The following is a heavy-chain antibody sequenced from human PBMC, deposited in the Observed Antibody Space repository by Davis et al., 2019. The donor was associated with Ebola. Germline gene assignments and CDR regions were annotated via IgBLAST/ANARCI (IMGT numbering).Heavy chain of an antibody. V-gene: IGHV3-11*06. J-gene: IGHJ2*01. CDR2: ISGDSLYT. D-gene: IGHD3-3*01. Sequence: GESLKISCAASGFTFTDYYMGWIRQAPEKGLEWVSYISGDSLYTNYADSVRGRLTISRDDAKNSLYLQMNSLRAEDTAIYYCARPSSGYSKDWYFDFWGRGTLVTVSS. CDR3: ARPSSGYSKDWYFDF. CDR1: GFTFTDYY.